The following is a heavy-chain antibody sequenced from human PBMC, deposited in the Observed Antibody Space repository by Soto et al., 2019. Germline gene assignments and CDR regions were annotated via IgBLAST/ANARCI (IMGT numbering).Heavy chain of an antibody. Sequence: LSLTCAVSGGSISSGGYSWSWIRQPPGKGLEWIGYIYHSGSTYYNPSLKSRVTISVDRSKNQFSLKLSSVTAADTAVYYCARARMLYGMDVWGQGTTVTVSS. CDR1: GGSISSGGYS. V-gene: IGHV4-30-2*01. CDR2: IYHSGST. CDR3: ARARMLYGMDV. J-gene: IGHJ6*02. D-gene: IGHD3-16*01.